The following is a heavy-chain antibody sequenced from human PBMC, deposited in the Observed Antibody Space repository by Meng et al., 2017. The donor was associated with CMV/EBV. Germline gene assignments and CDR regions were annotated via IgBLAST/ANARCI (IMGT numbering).Heavy chain of an antibody. CDR3: ARTGYNPYYYYYYGMDV. CDR2: INHSGST. D-gene: IGHD1-14*01. CDR1: GGSFSGYY. Sequence: SETLSLTCAVYGGSFSGYYWSWIRQPPGKGLEWIGDINHSGSTNYNPSLKSRVTISVDTSKNQFSLKLSSVTAADTAVYYCARTGYNPYYYYYYGMDVWGQGTTVTVSS. J-gene: IGHJ6*02. V-gene: IGHV4-34*01.